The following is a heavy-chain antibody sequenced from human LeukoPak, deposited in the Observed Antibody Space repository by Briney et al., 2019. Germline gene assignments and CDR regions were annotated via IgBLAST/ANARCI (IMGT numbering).Heavy chain of an antibody. V-gene: IGHV4-4*07. Sequence: SETLSLTCTVSGGSISSYYWSWIRQPAGRGLEWIGRIYTSGSTNYNPSLKSRVTMSVDTSKNQFSLKLSSVTAADTAVYYCARDKSLVVPTEYYCYYMDVWGKGTTVTVSS. J-gene: IGHJ6*03. CDR1: GGSISSYY. CDR2: IYTSGST. CDR3: ARDKSLVVPTEYYCYYMDV. D-gene: IGHD2-2*01.